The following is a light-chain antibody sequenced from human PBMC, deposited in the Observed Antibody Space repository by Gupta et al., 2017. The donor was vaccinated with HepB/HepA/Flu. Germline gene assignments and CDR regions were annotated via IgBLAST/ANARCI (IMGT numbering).Light chain of an antibody. CDR3: SSDTSSSSVV. CDR1: SSDVGTYNY. CDR2: DVS. J-gene: IGLJ2*01. Sequence: HSALTQPASVSGSPGQSITISCTGTSSDVGTYNYVSWYQQHPGKAPKLMIYDVSNRPAGVANRFSGSKSGNTASLTISGRQAEDEADYYCSSDTSSSSVVFGGGTKLTVL. V-gene: IGLV2-14*03.